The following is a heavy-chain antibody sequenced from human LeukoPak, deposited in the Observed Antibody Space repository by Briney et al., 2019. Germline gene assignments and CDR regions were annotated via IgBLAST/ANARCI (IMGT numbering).Heavy chain of an antibody. J-gene: IGHJ4*02. Sequence: GGSLRLSCEASGFTFSSYEMNWVRQAPGKGPEWVAWISASTGTVYYADSVKGRFAISRDNARNSVYLQMNSLRGEDTAVYYCARDPTGLQKEWDDVTFDCWGQGALATVSS. D-gene: IGHD1-26*01. CDR2: ISASTGTV. V-gene: IGHV3-48*03. CDR1: GFTFSSYE. CDR3: ARDPTGLQKEWDDVTFDC.